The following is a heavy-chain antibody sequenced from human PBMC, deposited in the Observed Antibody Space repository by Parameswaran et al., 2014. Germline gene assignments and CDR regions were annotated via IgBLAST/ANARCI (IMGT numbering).Heavy chain of an antibody. CDR3: ARELIAAGNYYYYGMDV. Sequence: WIRQPPGKGLEWIGSIYYSGSTYYNPSLKSRVTISVDTSKNQFSLKLSSVTAADTAVYYCARELIAAGNYYYYGMDVWGQGTTVTVSS. J-gene: IGHJ6*02. D-gene: IGHD6-13*01. CDR2: IYYSGST. V-gene: IGHV4-39*07.